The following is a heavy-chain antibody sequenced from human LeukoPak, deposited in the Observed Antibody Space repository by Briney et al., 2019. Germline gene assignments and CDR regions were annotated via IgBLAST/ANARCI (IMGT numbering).Heavy chain of an antibody. V-gene: IGHV3-7*01. CDR1: GFTFSSYW. D-gene: IGHD1-26*01. J-gene: IGHJ4*02. Sequence: GGSLRLSCVVSGFTFSSYWISWVRQAPGKGLEWVANIKQDGSEKYYVDSVKGRFTISRDNAKNSLYLQMNSLRAEDTAVYYCARDGGIYSGSYWVDYWGQGTLVTVSS. CDR3: ARDGGIYSGSYWVDY. CDR2: IKQDGSEK.